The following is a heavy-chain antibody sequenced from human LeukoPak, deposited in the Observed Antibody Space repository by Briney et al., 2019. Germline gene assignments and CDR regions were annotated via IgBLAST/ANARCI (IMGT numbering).Heavy chain of an antibody. CDR3: ARDSDILTGYSRWFDP. CDR1: GGSISSSSYY. J-gene: IGHJ5*02. D-gene: IGHD3-9*01. V-gene: IGHV4-39*07. Sequence: PSETLSLTCTVSGGSISSSSYYWGWIRQPPGKGLEWIGSIYYSGSTYYNPSLKSRVTISVDTSKNQFSLKLSSVTAADTAVYYCARDSDILTGYSRWFDPWGQGTLVTVSS. CDR2: IYYSGST.